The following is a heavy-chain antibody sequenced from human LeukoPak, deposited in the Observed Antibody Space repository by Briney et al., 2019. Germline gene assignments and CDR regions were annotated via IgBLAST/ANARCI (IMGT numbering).Heavy chain of an antibody. Sequence: RASVKVSCKASGYTFTGYYIHWVRQAPGQGLEWMGWINPNSGGTNYAQKFQGRVTMTRDTSITTAYMELSRLRSDDTAVYYCARGGVDIVAKIGSYYFDYWGQGTLVTVSS. J-gene: IGHJ4*02. CDR1: GYTFTGYY. CDR3: ARGGVDIVAKIGSYYFDY. V-gene: IGHV1-2*02. D-gene: IGHD5-12*01. CDR2: INPNSGGT.